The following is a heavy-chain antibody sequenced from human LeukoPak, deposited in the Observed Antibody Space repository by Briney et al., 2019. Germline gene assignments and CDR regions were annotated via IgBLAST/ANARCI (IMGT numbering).Heavy chain of an antibody. CDR3: ARGRFTMVRGVKDWFDP. Sequence: VASVKVSCKASGYTFTSYGISWVRQAPGQGLEWMGWISAYNGNTNYAQKLQGRVTMTTDTSTSTAYMELRSLRSDDTAVYYCARGRFTMVRGVKDWFDPWGQGTLVTVSS. D-gene: IGHD3-10*01. J-gene: IGHJ5*02. V-gene: IGHV1-18*01. CDR1: GYTFTSYG. CDR2: ISAYNGNT.